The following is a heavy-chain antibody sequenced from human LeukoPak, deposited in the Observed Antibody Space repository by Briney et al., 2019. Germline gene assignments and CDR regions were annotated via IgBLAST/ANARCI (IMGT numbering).Heavy chain of an antibody. CDR3: ARGSQFYSYPNWFDP. V-gene: IGHV4-4*07. CDR1: GGSIRSYY. J-gene: IGHJ5*02. CDR2: IYTSGST. Sequence: PSETLSLTCTVSGGSIRSYYWSWIRQPAGRGLEWIGRIYTSGSTNFNPSLKSRVTMSVDTSKNQFSLKLSSVTAADTAVYYCARGSQFYSYPNWFDPWGQGTLVTVSS. D-gene: IGHD5-18*01.